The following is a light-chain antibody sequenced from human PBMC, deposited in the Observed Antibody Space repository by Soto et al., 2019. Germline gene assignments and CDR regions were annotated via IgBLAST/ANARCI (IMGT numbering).Light chain of an antibody. V-gene: IGKV3-15*01. J-gene: IGKJ2*01. Sequence: EIVMTQSPANLSVSPGERVTLSCRASQSVSSSLAWYQQKPGQAPRLLIYGASTRATGIPARFSGSGSGTDFTLTISSLQSDDSAVYYCQQYDNWPLYTFGQGTKLEIK. CDR1: QSVSSS. CDR2: GAS. CDR3: QQYDNWPLYT.